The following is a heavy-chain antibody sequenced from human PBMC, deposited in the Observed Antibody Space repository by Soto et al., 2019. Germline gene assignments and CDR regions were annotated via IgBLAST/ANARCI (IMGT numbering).Heavy chain of an antibody. CDR3: TGGVASGY. J-gene: IGHJ4*02. Sequence: QVQLVESGGGVVQPGRSLRLSCAVSGFTVSTYGMHWVRQAPGKGLEWVAVISRDGGTKYYADSVKGRFTNSRDNSRKTLFLEMNSLRSDDMAVYYCTGGVASGYWGQGTLVTVSS. CDR1: GFTVSTYG. CDR2: ISRDGGTK. D-gene: IGHD2-8*02. V-gene: IGHV3-30*03.